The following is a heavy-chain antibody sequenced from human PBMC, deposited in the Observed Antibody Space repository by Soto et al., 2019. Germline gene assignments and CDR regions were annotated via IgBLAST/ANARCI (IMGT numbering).Heavy chain of an antibody. V-gene: IGHV4-31*03. J-gene: IGHJ4*02. CDR1: GGSISSGGYY. D-gene: IGHD3-16*02. CDR2: IYYSGST. CDR3: ARTGGLRLGELSIDY. Sequence: QVQLQESGPGLVKPSQTLSLTCTVSGGSISSGGYYWSWIRQHPGKGLEWIGYIYYSGSTYYNPSLKSRVTISVDTSKNQFSLKLSSVTAADTAVYYCARTGGLRLGELSIDYWGQGTLVTVSS.